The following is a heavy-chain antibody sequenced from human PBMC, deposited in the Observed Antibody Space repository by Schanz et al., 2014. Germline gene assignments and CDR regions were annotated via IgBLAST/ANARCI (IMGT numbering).Heavy chain of an antibody. D-gene: IGHD3-9*01. CDR3: ARDAADFYDILTEEDY. CDR1: GYTFTTYA. Sequence: QVQLVQSGAEVKKPGASVRVSCKASGYTFTTYAMSWVRQAPGQGLEWMGWISAYNGNTKYPQKLQGRVTMTTDTSTNTAYMALTDLRSDDTAVYYCARDAADFYDILTEEDYWGQGTLVTVSS. J-gene: IGHJ4*02. CDR2: ISAYNGNT. V-gene: IGHV1-18*01.